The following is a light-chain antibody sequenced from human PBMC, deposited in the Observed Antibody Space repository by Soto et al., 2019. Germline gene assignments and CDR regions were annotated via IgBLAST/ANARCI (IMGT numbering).Light chain of an antibody. CDR3: QQYYSTPQT. V-gene: IGKV4-1*01. CDR1: QSVLYSSNNKNY. CDR2: WAS. J-gene: IGKJ1*01. Sequence: DIVMTQSPDSLAVSVGERATINCKSSQSVLYSSNNKNYLAWYQQKPGQPPKLLIYWASNRESGVPDRFSGSGSGTDFSLTISSLQAEDVEVYYCQQYYSTPQTFGQGTKVDIK.